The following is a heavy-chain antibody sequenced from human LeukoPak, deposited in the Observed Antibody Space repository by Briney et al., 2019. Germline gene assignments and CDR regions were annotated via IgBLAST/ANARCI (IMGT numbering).Heavy chain of an antibody. Sequence: SETLSLTCTVSGGSISSYYWSWIRQPPGKGLEWIGYIYYSGSTNYNPSLKSRVTISVDTSKNQFSLKLSSVTAADTAVYYCARDLKYSSSWDWFDPWGQGTLVTVSS. CDR1: GGSISSYY. J-gene: IGHJ5*02. CDR2: IYYSGST. D-gene: IGHD6-6*01. CDR3: ARDLKYSSSWDWFDP. V-gene: IGHV4-59*12.